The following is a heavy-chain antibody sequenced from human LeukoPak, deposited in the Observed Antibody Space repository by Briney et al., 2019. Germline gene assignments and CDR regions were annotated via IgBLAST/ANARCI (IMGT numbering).Heavy chain of an antibody. Sequence: PGESLTLSCAASGFTFSSYSMNWVRQAPGKGLEWVSSISSSSSYIYYADSVKGRFTISRDNAKNSLYLQMNSLRAEDTAVYYCARDRSMADAFDIWGQGTMVTVSS. CDR1: GFTFSSYS. J-gene: IGHJ3*02. V-gene: IGHV3-21*01. CDR2: ISSSSSYI. CDR3: ARDRSMADAFDI. D-gene: IGHD5-24*01.